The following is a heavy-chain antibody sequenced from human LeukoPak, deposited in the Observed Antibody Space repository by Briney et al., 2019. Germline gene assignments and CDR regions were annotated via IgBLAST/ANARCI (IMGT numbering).Heavy chain of an antibody. J-gene: IGHJ5*02. CDR3: AETNTQDWFDP. CDR1: GGSISSSSYY. Sequence: SETLSLTCSVFGGSISSSSYYWGWIRLSPGKGLEWIESIYHDGNTFYNPSLKSRVAISVDTAKSQVSLRLRSVTAADTAVYYCAETNTQDWFDPWGQGTLVTISS. CDR2: IYHDGNT. V-gene: IGHV4-39*07. D-gene: IGHD1-7*01.